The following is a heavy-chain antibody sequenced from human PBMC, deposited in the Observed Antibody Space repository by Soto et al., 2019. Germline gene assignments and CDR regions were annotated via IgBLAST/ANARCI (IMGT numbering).Heavy chain of an antibody. CDR2: ISSDGSNI. CDR3: ARVGSSSWYNFDF. J-gene: IGHJ4*02. V-gene: IGHV3-74*01. CDR1: GFTFRSYW. Sequence: EVQLVESGGGLVQAGGSLRLSCAASGFTFRSYWMHWVRQVPGKGLVWVARISSDGSNINYADSVKGRFTISRENAKNTLHLQMNSLRAEDTAVYYCARVGSSSWYNFDFWGQGTLVTVSS. D-gene: IGHD6-13*01.